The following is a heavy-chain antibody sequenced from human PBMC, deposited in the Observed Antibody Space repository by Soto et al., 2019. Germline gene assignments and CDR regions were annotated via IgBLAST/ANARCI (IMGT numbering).Heavy chain of an antibody. V-gene: IGHV1-18*01. D-gene: IGHD1-26*01. CDR2: ISAYNGNT. J-gene: IGHJ6*02. CDR3: AARYSGSYYYYGMDV. Sequence: ASVKVSCKASGYTFTSYGISWVRQAPGQGLEWMGWISAYNGNTNYAQKLQGRVTMTTDTSTSTAYMELRSLRSDDTAVYYCAARYSGSYYYYGMDVWGQGTTVTVSS. CDR1: GYTFTSYG.